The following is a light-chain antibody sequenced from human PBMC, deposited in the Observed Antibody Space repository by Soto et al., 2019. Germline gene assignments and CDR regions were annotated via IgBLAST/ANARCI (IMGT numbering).Light chain of an antibody. CDR1: QSIGSH. CDR2: DAS. V-gene: IGKV3-15*01. J-gene: IGKJ4*01. CDR3: QQYSGWLT. Sequence: EIVMTQSPATLYVSPGERATLSCRASQSIGSHLAWYHQKPGQAPMLLIYDASTRATGISGRFSGSGSGTEFSLTISSLQSEDFAVYYCQQYSGWLTFGGGTKVEIK.